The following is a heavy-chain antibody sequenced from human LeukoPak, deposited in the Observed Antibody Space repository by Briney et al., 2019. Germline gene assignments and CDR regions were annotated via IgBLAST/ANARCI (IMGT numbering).Heavy chain of an antibody. V-gene: IGHV1-3*01. D-gene: IGHD3-22*01. Sequence: ASVKVSCKASGYTFTGYYMHWVRQAPGQGLEWMGWINAGNGNTKYSQKFQGRVTITRDTSASTAYMELSSLRSEDTAVYYCASRSDYYDSSGYYGMDVWGQGTTVTVSS. J-gene: IGHJ6*02. CDR2: INAGNGNT. CDR3: ASRSDYYDSSGYYGMDV. CDR1: GYTFTGYY.